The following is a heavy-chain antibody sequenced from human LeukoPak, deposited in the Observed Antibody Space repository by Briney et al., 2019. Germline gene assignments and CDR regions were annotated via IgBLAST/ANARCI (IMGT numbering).Heavy chain of an antibody. Sequence: PSQTLSLTCTVSGGSISSGSYYWSWIRQPAGKGLEWIGRIYTSGSTNYNPSLKSRVTISVDTSKNQFSLKLSSVTAADTAVYYCASEYGAFPTFDYWGQGTLVTVSS. CDR1: GGSISSGSYY. CDR2: IYTSGST. D-gene: IGHD4-17*01. J-gene: IGHJ4*02. V-gene: IGHV4-61*02. CDR3: ASEYGAFPTFDY.